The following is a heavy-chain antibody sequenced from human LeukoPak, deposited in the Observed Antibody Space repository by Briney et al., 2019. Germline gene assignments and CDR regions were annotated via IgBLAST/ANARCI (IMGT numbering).Heavy chain of an antibody. D-gene: IGHD6-13*01. J-gene: IGHJ4*02. CDR2: ISGSSNYI. V-gene: IGHV3-21*01. Sequence: GGSLRPSCAVSGFTFSSYSMNWVRQAPGKGLEWVSFISGSSNYIYYADSVKGRFTISRDNAKNALYLQMNSLRAEDTAVYYCARDRLGSSLAGSDYWGQGTLVTVSS. CDR1: GFTFSSYS. CDR3: ARDRLGSSLAGSDY.